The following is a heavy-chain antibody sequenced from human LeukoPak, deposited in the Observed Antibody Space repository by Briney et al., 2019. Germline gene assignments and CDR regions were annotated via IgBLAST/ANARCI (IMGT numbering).Heavy chain of an antibody. J-gene: IGHJ4*02. V-gene: IGHV3-30-3*01. CDR2: ISYDGSNK. CDR1: GFTFSSYA. D-gene: IGHD6-6*01. CDR3: AGDLAARTPTAPRGDY. Sequence: GSLRLSCAASGFTFSSYAMHWVRQAPGKGLEWVAVISYDGSNKYYADSVKGRFTISRDNSKNTLYLQMNSLRAEDTAVYYCAGDLAARTPTAPRGDYWGQGTLVTVSS.